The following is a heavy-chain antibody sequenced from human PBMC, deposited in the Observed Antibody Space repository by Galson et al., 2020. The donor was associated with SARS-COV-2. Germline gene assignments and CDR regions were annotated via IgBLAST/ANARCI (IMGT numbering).Heavy chain of an antibody. CDR1: GYTFTSYD. J-gene: IGHJ5*02. D-gene: IGHD2-2*01. CDR2: MNPNSGNT. Sequence: ASVKVSCKASGYTFTSYDINWVRQATGQGLEWMGWMNPNSGNTGYAQKFQGRVTMTRNTSISTAYMELSSLRSEDTAVYYCARGQGGCSSTSCYVGNWFDPWGQGTLVTVSS. CDR3: ARGQGGCSSTSCYVGNWFDP. V-gene: IGHV1-8*01.